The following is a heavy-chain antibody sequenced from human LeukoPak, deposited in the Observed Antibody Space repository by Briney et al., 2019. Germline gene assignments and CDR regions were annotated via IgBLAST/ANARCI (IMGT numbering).Heavy chain of an antibody. CDR3: ARDRNRYCSGGSCHSALTFDY. CDR1: GGSISSSSYY. V-gene: IGHV4-39*07. J-gene: IGHJ4*02. CDR2: IYYSGST. D-gene: IGHD2-15*01. Sequence: SETLSLTCTVSGGSISSSSYYWGWIRQPPGKGLEWIGSIYYSGSTNYNPSLKSRVTISVDTSKNQFSLKLSSVTAADTAVYYCARDRNRYCSGGSCHSALTFDYWGQGTLVTVSS.